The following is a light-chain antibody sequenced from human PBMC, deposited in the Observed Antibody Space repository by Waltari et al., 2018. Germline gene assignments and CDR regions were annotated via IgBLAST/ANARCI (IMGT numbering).Light chain of an antibody. CDR3: QQYNNWPPMYT. Sequence: EILMTQSPATLSVSPGKRATLSCRASQSVSRNLAWYQQKPGQAPSLLIYGASTRATGIPARFSGSGSGTEFTLTISSLQSEDFAVYYCQQYNNWPPMYTFGQGTKLEIK. V-gene: IGKV3-15*01. J-gene: IGKJ2*01. CDR1: QSVSRN. CDR2: GAS.